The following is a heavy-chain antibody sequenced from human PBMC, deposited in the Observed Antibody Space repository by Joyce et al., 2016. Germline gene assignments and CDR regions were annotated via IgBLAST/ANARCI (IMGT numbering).Heavy chain of an antibody. J-gene: IGHJ5*02. CDR1: GGTFSNYA. CDR2: ILPIFGAA. V-gene: IGHV1-69*01. CDR3: ARGATAAAGTCFDL. Sequence: QVQLVQSGAEVKKPGSSVKVSCKASGGTFSNYALIWARQASGQGLEWRGGILPIFGAAEYSQTLQDRVTITADESMTTADMELVSLTSDDTAVYYCARGATAAAGTCFDLWGQGTLVTVSS. D-gene: IGHD6-25*01.